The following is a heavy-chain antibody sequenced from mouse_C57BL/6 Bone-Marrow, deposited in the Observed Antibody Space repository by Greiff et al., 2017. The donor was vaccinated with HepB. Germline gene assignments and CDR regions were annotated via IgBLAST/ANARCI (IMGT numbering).Heavy chain of an antibody. J-gene: IGHJ3*01. CDR1: GYTFTDYN. D-gene: IGHD2-3*01. CDR3: TRSDDGYYRYWFAY. V-gene: IGHV1-22*01. Sequence: VQLKESGPELVKPGASVKMSCKASGYTFTDYNMHWVKQSHGKSLEWIGYINPNNGGTSYNQKFKGKATLTVNKSSSTAYMELRSLTSEDSAVYYCTRSDDGYYRYWFAYWGQGTLVTVSA. CDR2: INPNNGGT.